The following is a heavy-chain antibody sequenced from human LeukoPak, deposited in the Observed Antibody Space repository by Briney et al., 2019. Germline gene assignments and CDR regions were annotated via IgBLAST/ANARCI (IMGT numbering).Heavy chain of an antibody. V-gene: IGHV1-18*01. CDR1: GYTFTRYG. CDR3: ARDPQNVLEFDY. D-gene: IGHD4/OR15-4a*01. CDR2: ISAYNGNT. J-gene: IGHJ4*02. Sequence: ASVKVSCKTSGYTFTRYGVSWVRQAPGQGLEWMGWISAYNGNTNYAQKLQGRVTMTTDTSTSTAYMELRSLRSDDTAVYYCARDPQNVLEFDYWGQGTLVTVSS.